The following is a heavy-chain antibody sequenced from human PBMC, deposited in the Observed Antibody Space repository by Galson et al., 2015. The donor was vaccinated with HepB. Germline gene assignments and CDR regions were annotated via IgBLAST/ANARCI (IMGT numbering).Heavy chain of an antibody. CDR1: GGSISSYY. J-gene: IGHJ3*02. V-gene: IGHV4-59*08. CDR2: IYYSGST. CDR3: ARRLDWDAFDI. Sequence: ETLSLTCTVSGGSISSYYWSWIRQPPGKGLEWIGYIYYSGSTNYNPSLKSRVTISVDTSKNQFSLKLSSVTAADTAVYYCARRLDWDAFDIWGQGTMVTVSS. D-gene: IGHD3-3*01.